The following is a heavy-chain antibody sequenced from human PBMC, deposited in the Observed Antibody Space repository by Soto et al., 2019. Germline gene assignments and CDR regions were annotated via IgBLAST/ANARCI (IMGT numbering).Heavy chain of an antibody. D-gene: IGHD3-16*02. J-gene: IGHJ4*02. CDR3: ARYRFSGTRRSKFDH. Sequence: PLSLTCTVSGVTVSSDAYYWSWILQHPGRGLEWIGNIYHTGSTYYSPSLKSRVLMSLATSKNQFSLKLTSVTAADTAVYFCARYRFSGTRRSKFDHWGQGTLVTVSS. CDR2: IYHTGST. V-gene: IGHV4-31*03. CDR1: GVTVSSDAYY.